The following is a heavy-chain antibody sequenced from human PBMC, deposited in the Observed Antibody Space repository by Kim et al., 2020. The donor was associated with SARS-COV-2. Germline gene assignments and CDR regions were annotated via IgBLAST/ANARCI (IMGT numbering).Heavy chain of an antibody. CDR1: GFTFSDYY. D-gene: IGHD1-1*01. V-gene: IGHV3-11*05. J-gene: IGHJ5*02. CDR2: ISSSSSYT. Sequence: GGSLRLSCAASGFTFSDYYMSWIRQAPGKGLEWVSYISSSSSYTNYADSVKGRFTISRDNAKNSLYLQMNSLRAEDTAVYYCARAGTTGTTGTGWFDPWGQGTLVTVSS. CDR3: ARAGTTGTTGTGWFDP.